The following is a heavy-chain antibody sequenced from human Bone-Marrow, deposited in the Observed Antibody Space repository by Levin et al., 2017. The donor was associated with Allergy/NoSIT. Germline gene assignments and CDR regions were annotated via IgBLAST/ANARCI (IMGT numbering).Heavy chain of an antibody. Sequence: GESLKISCAASGFTFSSYAMHWVRQAPGKGLEWVAVISYDGSNKYYADSVKGRFTISRDNSKNTLYLQMNSLRAEDTAVYYCARDRDKGITGTVPVFDYWGQGTLVTVSS. J-gene: IGHJ4*02. CDR1: GFTFSSYA. V-gene: IGHV3-30*04. CDR3: ARDRDKGITGTVPVFDY. CDR2: ISYDGSNK. D-gene: IGHD1-20*01.